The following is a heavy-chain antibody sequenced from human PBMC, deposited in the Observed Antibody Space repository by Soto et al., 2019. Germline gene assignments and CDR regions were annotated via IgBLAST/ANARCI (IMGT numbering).Heavy chain of an antibody. D-gene: IGHD6-6*01. CDR2: ISGSGGST. CDR3: AKDPMQTLYSSSLDYFDY. CDR1: GFTFSSYA. Sequence: PGGSLRLSCAASGFTFSSYAMSWVRQAPGKGLEWVSAISGSGGSTYYADSVKGRFTISRDNSKNTLYLQMNSLRAEDTAVYYCAKDPMQTLYSSSLDYFDYWGQGTLVTVSS. J-gene: IGHJ4*02. V-gene: IGHV3-23*01.